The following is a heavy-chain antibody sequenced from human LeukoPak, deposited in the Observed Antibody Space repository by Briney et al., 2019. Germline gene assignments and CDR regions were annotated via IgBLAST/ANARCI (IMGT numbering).Heavy chain of an antibody. CDR3: ARDRVRGYSYEFDY. V-gene: IGHV3-30*02. CDR2: IRYHGSNQ. CDR1: GFTFTNYG. D-gene: IGHD5-18*01. J-gene: IGHJ4*02. Sequence: GGSLRLSCAASGFTFTNYGLHWVRQAPGKGLEWVAFIRYHGSNQYYADSVKGRFTISRDNSKNTLYLQMNSLRAEDTAVYYCARDRVRGYSYEFDYWGQGTLVTVSS.